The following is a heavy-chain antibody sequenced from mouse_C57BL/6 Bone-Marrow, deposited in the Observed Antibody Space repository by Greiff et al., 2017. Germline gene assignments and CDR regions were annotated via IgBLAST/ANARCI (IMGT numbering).Heavy chain of an antibody. V-gene: IGHV8-8*01. D-gene: IGHD2-3*01. CDR2: IWWDDDK. CDR3: ALGWVPLAY. CDR1: GFSLSTFGMG. J-gene: IGHJ3*01. Sequence: QVQLKESGPGLLQPSPTLSLTCSFSGFSLSTFGMGVGWIRQPSGKGLEWLAHIWWDDDKYYNPALKSRITISKDTSKNQVFLKIGNVDTADTATYYCALGWVPLAYWGQGTLVTVSA.